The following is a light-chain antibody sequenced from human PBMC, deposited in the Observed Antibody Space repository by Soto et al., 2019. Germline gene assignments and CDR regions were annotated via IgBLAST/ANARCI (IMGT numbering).Light chain of an antibody. Sequence: DIQMTQSPSTLSASVGDRFTITCRASQSISSWLVWYQRKPGKAPKLLIYKASTLESGVPSRFSGSGSGTEFTLTISSLQSEDFALYYCQQYNDWPLTFGQGTKV. CDR1: QSISSW. CDR3: QQYNDWPLT. J-gene: IGKJ1*01. CDR2: KAS. V-gene: IGKV1-5*03.